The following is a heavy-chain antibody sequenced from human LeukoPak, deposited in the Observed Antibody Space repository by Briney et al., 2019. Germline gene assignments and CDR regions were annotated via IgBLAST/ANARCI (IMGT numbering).Heavy chain of an antibody. CDR1: GYTFTGYY. CDR2: INPNSGGT. V-gene: IGHV1-2*02. D-gene: IGHD3-22*01. Sequence: ASVKVSCKASGYTFTGYYMHWVRQAPGQGLEWMGWINPNSGGTNYAQKFQGRVTMTRDTSISTAYVELSRLRSDDTAVYYCARGGRYYYDSSGEGNFDIWGQGTMVTVSS. CDR3: ARGGRYYYDSSGEGNFDI. J-gene: IGHJ3*02.